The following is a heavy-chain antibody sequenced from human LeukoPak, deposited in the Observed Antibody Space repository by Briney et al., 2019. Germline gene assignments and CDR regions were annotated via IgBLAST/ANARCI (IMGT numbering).Heavy chain of an antibody. V-gene: IGHV3-23*01. CDR3: AKEVGIAAAQNTYFDY. J-gene: IGHJ4*02. D-gene: IGHD6-13*01. CDR1: GFTLWRYV. Sequence: PGGSLRLSCAASGFTLWRYVVSDVRQAPGKALEGFSAISGSGGRTYYADSVKGRFTISRDNYKNTLYLQMNSLRAEDTAVYYCAKEVGIAAAQNTYFDYWGQGTLVTVSS. CDR2: ISGSGGRT.